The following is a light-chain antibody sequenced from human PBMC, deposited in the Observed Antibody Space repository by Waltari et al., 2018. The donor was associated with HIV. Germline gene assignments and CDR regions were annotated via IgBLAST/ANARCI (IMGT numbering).Light chain of an antibody. Sequence: QSVLTQPPSASGTPGQRVTISFSGSSSHIGSNTVNWSQQLPGTAPKLPIVGNNQRPSGVPDRFSGSKSDTSASLAISGLQSEDEADYYCAAWDDSLNDFYVFGTGTKVTVL. CDR1: SSHIGSNT. CDR3: AAWDDSLNDFYV. J-gene: IGLJ1*01. V-gene: IGLV1-44*01. CDR2: GNN.